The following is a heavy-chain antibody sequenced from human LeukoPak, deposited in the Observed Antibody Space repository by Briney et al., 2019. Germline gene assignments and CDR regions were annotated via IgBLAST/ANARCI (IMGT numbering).Heavy chain of an antibody. D-gene: IGHD5-24*01. V-gene: IGHV1-24*01. CDR2: FDPEDGET. CDR3: ATDLRDGYNLWY. J-gene: IGHJ4*02. CDR1: GYTLTELS. Sequence: ASVKVSCKVSGYTLTELSMHWVRQAPGKGLECMGGFDPEDGETIYAQKFQGRVTMTEDTSTDTAYMELSSLRSEDTAVYYCATDLRDGYNLWYWGQGTLVTVSS.